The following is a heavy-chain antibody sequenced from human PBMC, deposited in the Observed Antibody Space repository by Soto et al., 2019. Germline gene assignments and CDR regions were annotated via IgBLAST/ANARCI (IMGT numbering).Heavy chain of an antibody. CDR2: IYYSGST. V-gene: IGHV4-59*01. D-gene: IGHD3-10*01. CDR1: GGSISSYY. J-gene: IGHJ5*02. Sequence: SETLSLTCTVSGGSISSYYWSWIRQPPGKXLEWIGYIYYSGSTNYNPSLKSRVTISVDTSKNQFSLKLSSVTAADTAVYYCAREGSQYYYGSGSENWFDPWGQGTLVTVSS. CDR3: AREGSQYYYGSGSENWFDP.